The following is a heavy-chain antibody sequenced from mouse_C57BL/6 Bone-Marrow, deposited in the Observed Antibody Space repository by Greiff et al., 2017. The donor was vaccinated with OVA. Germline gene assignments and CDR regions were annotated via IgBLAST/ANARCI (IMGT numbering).Heavy chain of an antibody. Sequence: QVHVKQSGPGLVQPSQSLSITCTVSGFSLTSYGVHWVRQSPGKGLEWLGVIWSGGSTDYNAAFISRLSISKDNSKSQVFFKMNSLQADDTAIYYCARKGYYDYGYAMDYWGQGTSVTVSS. CDR2: IWSGGST. V-gene: IGHV2-2*01. J-gene: IGHJ4*01. D-gene: IGHD2-4*01. CDR1: GFSLTSYG. CDR3: ARKGYYDYGYAMDY.